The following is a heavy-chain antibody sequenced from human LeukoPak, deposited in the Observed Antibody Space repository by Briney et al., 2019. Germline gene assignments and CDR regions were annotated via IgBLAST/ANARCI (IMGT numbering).Heavy chain of an antibody. CDR3: ARDGGHDLLTGDPRGAFDI. J-gene: IGHJ3*02. D-gene: IGHD3-9*01. V-gene: IGHV3-20*01. CDR2: INWNGGST. CDR1: GFTFDDYG. Sequence: GGSLRLSCAASGFTFDDYGMSWVRQAPGKGLEWVSGINWNGGSTGYADSVKGRFTISRDNAKNSLYLQMNSLRAEDTALYLCARDGGHDLLTGDPRGAFDIWGQGTMVTVSS.